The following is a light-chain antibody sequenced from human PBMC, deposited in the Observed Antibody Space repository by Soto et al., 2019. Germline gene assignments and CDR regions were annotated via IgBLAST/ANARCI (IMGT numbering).Light chain of an antibody. Sequence: DIQLTQSPSFLSASVGDRVTLTCRASQDVSDYLAWYQHAPGKAPNLLIYAAYTLQSGVPSRFSGSGSGTEFSLTITILQPEDFATYYCQYLNGAPTITFGQGTRLDIK. CDR1: QDVSDY. J-gene: IGKJ5*01. CDR3: QYLNGAPTIT. CDR2: AAY. V-gene: IGKV1-9*01.